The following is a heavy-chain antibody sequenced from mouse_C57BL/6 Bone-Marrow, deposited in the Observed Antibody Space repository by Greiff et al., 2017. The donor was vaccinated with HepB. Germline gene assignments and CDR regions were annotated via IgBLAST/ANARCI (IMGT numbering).Heavy chain of an antibody. CDR1: GFTFSDYG. V-gene: IGHV5-15*01. CDR2: ISNLAYSI. D-gene: IGHD3-2*02. J-gene: IGHJ3*01. CDR3: ARHGSGYFAY. Sequence: EVQLVESGGGLVQPGGSLKLSCAASGFTFSDYGMAWVRQAPRKGPEWVAFISNLAYSIYYADTVTGRFTISRENAKNTLYLEMSSLRSEDTAMYYCARHGSGYFAYWGQGTLVTVSA.